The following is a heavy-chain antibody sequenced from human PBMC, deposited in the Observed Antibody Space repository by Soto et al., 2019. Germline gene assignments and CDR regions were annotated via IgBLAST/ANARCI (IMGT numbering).Heavy chain of an antibody. CDR1: GFNFRSYA. V-gene: IGHV3-23*01. CDR2: ISGRGHMT. J-gene: IGHJ2*01. CDR3: AKDLGFSGYDFDWYFDL. Sequence: EMQLLESGGRLVPPGGSLRLSCAASGFNFRSYAMNWVRQVPGKGVDWVSGISGRGHMTFYADSVKGRFTISRDNSKTTVFLQMNSLRPEDTAIYYCAKDLGFSGYDFDWYFDLWGRGTLVTVSS. D-gene: IGHD3-22*01.